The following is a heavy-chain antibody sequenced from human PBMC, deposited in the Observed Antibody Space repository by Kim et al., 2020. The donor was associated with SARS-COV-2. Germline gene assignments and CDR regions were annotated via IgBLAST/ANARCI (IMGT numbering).Heavy chain of an antibody. V-gene: IGHV4-59*01. J-gene: IGHJ6*02. Sequence: PPLKRRVTISVDTSKNQFSLKLSSVTAADTAVYYCARDLGSGTYYYGMDVWGQGTTVTVSS. CDR3: ARDLGSGTYYYGMDV. D-gene: IGHD6-19*01.